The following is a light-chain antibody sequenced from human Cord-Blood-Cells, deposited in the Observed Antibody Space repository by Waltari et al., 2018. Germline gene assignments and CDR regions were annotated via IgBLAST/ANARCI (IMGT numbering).Light chain of an antibody. V-gene: IGKV1-5*03. Sequence: VTITCRASQSISSWLAWYQQKPGKAPKLLIYKASSLESGVPSRFSGSGSGTEFTLTISSLQPDDFATYYCQQYNSYSGTFGQGTKVEIK. CDR1: QSISSW. CDR2: KAS. CDR3: QQYNSYSGT. J-gene: IGKJ1*01.